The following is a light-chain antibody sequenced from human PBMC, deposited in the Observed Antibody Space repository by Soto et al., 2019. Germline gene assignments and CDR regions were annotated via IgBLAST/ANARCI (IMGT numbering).Light chain of an antibody. Sequence: QSVLTQPPSVSGSPGQSVTISCIGSSSDVGTYDRVSWYQAPPGTAPKLIIYEVHYRPSGVPDRFSGSKSGNTAPLTISGLQAEDEADYYCSSYAASTTLLFGGGTKLTVL. CDR2: EVH. CDR1: SSDVGTYDR. J-gene: IGLJ2*01. V-gene: IGLV2-18*02. CDR3: SSYAASTTLL.